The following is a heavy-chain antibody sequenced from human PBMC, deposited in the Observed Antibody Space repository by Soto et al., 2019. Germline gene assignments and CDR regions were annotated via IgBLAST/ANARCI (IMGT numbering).Heavy chain of an antibody. CDR3: ARVRDFWSGHPFDY. V-gene: IGHV1-18*01. Sequence: QVQLVQSGAEVKKPGASVKVSCKTSGYTFTSYGISWVRQAPGQGLEWMGWISAHNGNTNYAQKLQGRVTVTTDTSTSTAYMELWSLRSVDTAVYYCARVRDFWSGHPFDYWGQGTLVTVSS. CDR2: ISAHNGNT. CDR1: GYTFTSYG. J-gene: IGHJ4*02. D-gene: IGHD3-3*01.